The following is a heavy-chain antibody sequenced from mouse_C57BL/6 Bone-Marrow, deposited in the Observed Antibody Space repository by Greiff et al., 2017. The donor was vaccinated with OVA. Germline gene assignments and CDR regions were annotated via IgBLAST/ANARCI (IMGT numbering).Heavy chain of an antibody. J-gene: IGHJ3*01. CDR1: GYAFTNYL. V-gene: IGHV1-54*01. CDR3: ARSGGVPFAY. CDR2: INPGSGGT. Sequence: QVQLQQSGAELVRPGTSVKVSCKASGYAFTNYLIEWVKQRPGQGLEWIGVINPGSGGTNYNEKFKGKATLTADKSSSTAYMQLSSLTSEDSAVYFCARSGGVPFAYWGQGTLVTVSA. D-gene: IGHD5-1*01.